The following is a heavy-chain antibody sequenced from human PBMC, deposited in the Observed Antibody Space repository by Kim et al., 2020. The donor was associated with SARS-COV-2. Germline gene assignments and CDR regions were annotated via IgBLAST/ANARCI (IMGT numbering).Heavy chain of an antibody. CDR2: IRRSGDSRYYSGADT. CDR1: GFTFSDYA. J-gene: IGHJ4*02. CDR3: ARDQGSSGGWPIFVD. Sequence: GGSLRLSCVASGFTFSDYAMNWVRQAPGKELEWVSFIRRSGDSRYYSGADTYYAGSVKGRFSISRDNSRNTLYLQMNSLRAEDTAVYFCARDQGSSGGWPIFVDRGQATLVTVSS. V-gene: IGHV3-23*01. D-gene: IGHD2-2*01.